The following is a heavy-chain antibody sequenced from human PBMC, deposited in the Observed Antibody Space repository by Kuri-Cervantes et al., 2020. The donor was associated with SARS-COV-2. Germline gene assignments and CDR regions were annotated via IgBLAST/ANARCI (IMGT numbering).Heavy chain of an antibody. J-gene: IGHJ4*02. CDR3: ARVDSSLTIDY. CDR2: IYESGDT. CDR1: GASISSSTYY. D-gene: IGHD6-13*01. Sequence: SETLSLTCTVSGASISSSTYYWGWIRQSPGKGLEWLGSIYESGDTYYSSSLKSRLSLSVDTSKNQFSLKLTSVTAADTAIYYCARVDSSLTIDYWGQGTLVTVSS. V-gene: IGHV4-39*01.